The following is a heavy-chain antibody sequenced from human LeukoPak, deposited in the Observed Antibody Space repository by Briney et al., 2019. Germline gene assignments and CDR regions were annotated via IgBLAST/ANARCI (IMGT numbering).Heavy chain of an antibody. Sequence: PSETLSLTCSVSGGSVTSGSYYWSWIRQPPGKGLEWIGYIYYTGSTNYNPSLKSRVTISVDTSKNQFSLKLSSVTAADTAVYYCARRVAVAGTIDYWGQGTLVTVSS. CDR3: ARRVAVAGTIDY. CDR2: IYYTGST. V-gene: IGHV4-61*01. J-gene: IGHJ4*02. D-gene: IGHD6-19*01. CDR1: GGSVTSGSYY.